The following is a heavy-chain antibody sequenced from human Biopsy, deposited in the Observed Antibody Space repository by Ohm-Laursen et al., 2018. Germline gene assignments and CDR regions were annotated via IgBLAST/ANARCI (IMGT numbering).Heavy chain of an antibody. CDR2: ISYDGSQT. CDR1: GFTFSNSG. J-gene: IGHJ6*02. CDR3: AKDKGTFNFYYYGMDV. Sequence: SLRLSCAASGFTFSNSGMHWVRQAPGKGLEWVAAISYDGSQTDYGDSVKGRLNISRDNSKNTLDLQMSSLRVEDTAVYFCAKDKGTFNFYYYGMDVWGQGTTVSVSS. V-gene: IGHV3-30*18. D-gene: IGHD2/OR15-2a*01.